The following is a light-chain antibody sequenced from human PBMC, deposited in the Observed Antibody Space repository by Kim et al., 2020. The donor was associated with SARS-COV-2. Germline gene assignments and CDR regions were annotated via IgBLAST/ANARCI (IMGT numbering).Light chain of an antibody. CDR1: KLASNY. J-gene: IGLJ3*02. CDR2: QDS. Sequence: SLSTGQTASITCPGSKLASNYAGCYQQKPGHSPVLVIYQDSKRPSGIPERFSGSNSGNTATLTISGTQAMDEADYYCQAWDSSRVFGGGTQLTVL. V-gene: IGLV3-1*01. CDR3: QAWDSSRV.